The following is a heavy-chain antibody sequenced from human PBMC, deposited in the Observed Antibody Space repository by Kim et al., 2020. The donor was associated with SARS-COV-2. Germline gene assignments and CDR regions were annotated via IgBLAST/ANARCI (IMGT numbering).Heavy chain of an antibody. CDR3: AREKYSYGLNWFDP. J-gene: IGHJ5*02. CDR1: GYTFTSYA. D-gene: IGHD5-18*01. V-gene: IGHV7-4-1*02. CDR2: INTNTGNP. Sequence: ASVKVSCKASGYTFTSYAMNWVRQAPGQGLEWMGWINTNTGNPTYAQGFTGRFVFSLDTSVSTAYLQLSSLKSEDTAVYYCAREKYSYGLNWFDPWGQGTLVTVSS.